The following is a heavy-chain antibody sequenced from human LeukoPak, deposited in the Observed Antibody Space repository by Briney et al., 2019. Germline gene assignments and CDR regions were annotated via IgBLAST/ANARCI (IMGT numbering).Heavy chain of an antibody. D-gene: IGHD2-8*02. CDR1: GGSVSSGSYY. V-gene: IGHV4-61*01. CDR2: IPYSGST. J-gene: IGHJ3*02. Sequence: SETLSFTCTASGGSVSSGSYYWTWIRQPPGKGLEWIGYIPYSGSTNFNPSLKSRVTISVDTSKNQFSLNLSSVTAADTAVYYCARRGTGGRSFDIWGQGTMVTVSS. CDR3: ARRGTGGRSFDI.